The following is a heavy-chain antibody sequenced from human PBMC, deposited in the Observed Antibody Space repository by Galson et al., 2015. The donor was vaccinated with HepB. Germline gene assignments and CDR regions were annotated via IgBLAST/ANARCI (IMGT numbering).Heavy chain of an antibody. CDR1: GYTFSTYS. D-gene: IGHD6-13*01. CDR2: ISPYNRDT. Sequence: SVKVSCKASGYTFSTYSITWVRQAPGQGLEWMGWISPYNRDTKYARKFQGRVTMTTDTSTRTAYMELRSLRSDDTAVYYCARLAAAAGFLGYWGQGTLVTVSA. CDR3: ARLAAAAGFLGY. V-gene: IGHV1-18*01. J-gene: IGHJ4*02.